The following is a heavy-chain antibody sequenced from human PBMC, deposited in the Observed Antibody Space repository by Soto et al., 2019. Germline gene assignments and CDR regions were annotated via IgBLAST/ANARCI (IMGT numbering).Heavy chain of an antibody. CDR1: GFTFSSYA. Sequence: QVQLVESGGGVVQPGRSLRLSCAASGFTFSSYAMHWVRQAPGKGLEWVAVISYDGSNKYYADSVKGRFTISRDNSKYTLYLQMNSLRAEDTAVYYCARGHSGYDNWGQGTLVTVSS. J-gene: IGHJ4*02. CDR2: ISYDGSNK. D-gene: IGHD5-12*01. CDR3: ARGHSGYDN. V-gene: IGHV3-30-3*01.